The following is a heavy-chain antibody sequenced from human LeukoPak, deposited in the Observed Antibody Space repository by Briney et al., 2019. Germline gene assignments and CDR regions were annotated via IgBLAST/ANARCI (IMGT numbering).Heavy chain of an antibody. D-gene: IGHD6-13*01. V-gene: IGHV3-30*04. CDR2: ISYDGSNK. Sequence: PGRSPRLSCAASGFTFSSYAMHWVRQAPGKGLEWVAVISYDGSNKYYADSVKGRFTISRDNSKNTLYLQMNSLRAEDTAVYYCASSAGSSWLDYWGQGTLVTVSS. CDR3: ASSAGSSWLDY. CDR1: GFTFSSYA. J-gene: IGHJ4*02.